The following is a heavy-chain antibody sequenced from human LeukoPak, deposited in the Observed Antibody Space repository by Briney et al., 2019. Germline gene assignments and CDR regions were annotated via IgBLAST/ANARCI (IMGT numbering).Heavy chain of an antibody. V-gene: IGHV4-34*01. D-gene: IGHD3-9*01. CDR3: ARGDYDILTGYPYYYYYGMDV. J-gene: IGHJ6*02. Sequence: SEILSLTCAVYGGSFSGYYWSWIRQPPGKGLEWIGEINHSGSTNYNPSLKSRVTISVDTSKNQFSLKLSSVTAADTAVYYCARGDYDILTGYPYYYYYGMDVWGQGTTVTVSS. CDR1: GGSFSGYY. CDR2: INHSGST.